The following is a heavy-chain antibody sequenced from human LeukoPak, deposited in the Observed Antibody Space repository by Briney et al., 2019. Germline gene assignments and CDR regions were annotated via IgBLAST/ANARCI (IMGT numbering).Heavy chain of an antibody. Sequence: GGSLRLSCAASGFTFSTYEMNWVRQAPGKGLEWVSYISHDGSVMHYADSVKGRFTISRDNAKNSLYLQMNGLRAEDTAVYYCAGDTDCGFSRCYRWHSFDYWGQGTLVTVSS. D-gene: IGHD2-21*01. CDR1: GFTFSTYE. CDR3: AGDTDCGFSRCYRWHSFDY. J-gene: IGHJ4*02. V-gene: IGHV3-48*03. CDR2: ISHDGSVM.